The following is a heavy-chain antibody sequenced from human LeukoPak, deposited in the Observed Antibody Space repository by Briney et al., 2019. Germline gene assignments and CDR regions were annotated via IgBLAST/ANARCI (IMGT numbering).Heavy chain of an antibody. CDR3: AKLSVGYSSSYCLPGD. CDR1: GFTFSSYA. V-gene: IGHV3-23*01. D-gene: IGHD6-13*01. J-gene: IGHJ4*02. Sequence: GGSLRLSCAASGFTFSSYAMSWVRQAPGKGLEWVSAISGSGGSTYYADSVKGRFTISRDNSKNTLYLQMNSLRAEDTAVYYCAKLSVGYSSSYCLPGDWGQGTLVTVSS. CDR2: ISGSGGST.